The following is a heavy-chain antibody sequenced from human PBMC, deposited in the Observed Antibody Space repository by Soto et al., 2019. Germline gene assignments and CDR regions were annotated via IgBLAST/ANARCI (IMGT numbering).Heavy chain of an antibody. CDR3: ARMDYGDYASFD. CDR1: GGSISSGGYY. V-gene: IGHV4-31*03. D-gene: IGHD4-17*01. J-gene: IGHJ4*02. CDR2: IYYSGST. Sequence: TLSLTCTVSGGSISSGGYYWSWIRQHPGKGLEWIGYIYYSGSTYYNPSLKSRVTISVDTSKNQFSLKLSSVTAADTAVYYCARMDYGDYASFDWGQGTLVTVSS.